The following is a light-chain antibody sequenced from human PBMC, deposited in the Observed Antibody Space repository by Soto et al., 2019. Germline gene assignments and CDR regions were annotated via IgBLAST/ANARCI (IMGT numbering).Light chain of an antibody. Sequence: EIVLTQSPATLSLSPGDSATLSCRASQSIRSYLAWYQQKRGQAPRLLIYDASNRATGIPARFSCSGSGTDFSLTISSREPEDFAVYYCQQRSSWPLTFGGGTKVEIK. CDR1: QSIRSY. CDR2: DAS. J-gene: IGKJ4*01. V-gene: IGKV3-11*01. CDR3: QQRSSWPLT.